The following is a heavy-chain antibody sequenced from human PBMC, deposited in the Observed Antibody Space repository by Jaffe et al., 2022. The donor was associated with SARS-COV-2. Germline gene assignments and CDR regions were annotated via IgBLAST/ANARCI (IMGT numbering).Heavy chain of an antibody. CDR1: GFTFSSYA. D-gene: IGHD5-18*01. Sequence: QVQLVESGGGVVQPGRSLRLSCAASGFTFSSYAMHWVRQAPGKGLEWVAVISYDGSNKYYADSVKGRFTISRDNSKNTLYLQMNSLRAEDTAVYYCARGDSLADTAMVPSWYFDLWGRGTLVTVSS. CDR2: ISYDGSNK. CDR3: ARGDSLADTAMVPSWYFDL. J-gene: IGHJ2*01. V-gene: IGHV3-30-3*01.